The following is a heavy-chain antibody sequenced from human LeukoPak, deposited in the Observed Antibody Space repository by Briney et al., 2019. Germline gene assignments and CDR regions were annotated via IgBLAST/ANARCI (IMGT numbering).Heavy chain of an antibody. CDR2: ISGSGGNT. J-gene: IGHJ4*02. V-gene: IGHV3-23*01. D-gene: IGHD6-19*01. CDR1: GFMFTSYA. Sequence: GGSLRLSCAASGFMFTSYAMSWVRQAPGKGLEWVSTISGSGGNTYYADSVRGRFTISRDNSKNTLYLQVNSLRAEDTAIYYCSKGRTVTGTLALDYWGQGTRVTVSS. CDR3: SKGRTVTGTLALDY.